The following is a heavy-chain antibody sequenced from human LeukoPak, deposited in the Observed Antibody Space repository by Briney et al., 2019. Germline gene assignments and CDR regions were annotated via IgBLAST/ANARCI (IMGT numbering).Heavy chain of an antibody. CDR1: GFTFSSYS. D-gene: IGHD3-9*01. CDR2: ISSSSSYI. Sequence: GGSLRLSCAASGFTFSSYSMNWVRQAPGKGLEWVSSISSSSSYIYYADSVKGRFTISRDNAKNSLYLQMNSLRAEDTAVYYCARAGGYFDWSDYWGQGTLVTVSS. J-gene: IGHJ4*02. V-gene: IGHV3-21*01. CDR3: ARAGGYFDWSDY.